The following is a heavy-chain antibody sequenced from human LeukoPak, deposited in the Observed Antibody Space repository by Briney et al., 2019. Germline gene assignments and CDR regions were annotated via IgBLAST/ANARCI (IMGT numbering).Heavy chain of an antibody. CDR2: IYPGDSDT. CDR3: ARGGLYGSGSYYNSYIYGMDV. Sequence: GESLKISCKGSGYSFTSYWIGWVRQMPGKGLEWMGIIYPGDSDTRYSPSFQGQVTISADKSISTAYLQWSSLKASDTAMYYCARGGLYGSGSYYNSYIYGMDVWGQGTTVTVSS. D-gene: IGHD3-10*01. J-gene: IGHJ6*02. CDR1: GYSFTSYW. V-gene: IGHV5-51*01.